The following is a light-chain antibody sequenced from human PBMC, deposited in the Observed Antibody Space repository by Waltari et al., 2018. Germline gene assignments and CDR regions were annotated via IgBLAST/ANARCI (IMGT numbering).Light chain of an antibody. Sequence: SYVLAQPPSVSVAPGVTARLTCGGNDLGHKSVPWYQVKAGQAPVVVVSDDSDRPSGIPERFSASNSANTATLTISGVEAGDEADYYCQVWDSSSDHVVFGGGTKLTVL. J-gene: IGLJ2*01. V-gene: IGLV3-21*02. CDR1: DLGHKS. CDR2: DDS. CDR3: QVWDSSSDHVV.